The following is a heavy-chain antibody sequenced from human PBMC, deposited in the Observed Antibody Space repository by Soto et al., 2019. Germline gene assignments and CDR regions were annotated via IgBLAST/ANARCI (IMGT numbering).Heavy chain of an antibody. J-gene: IGHJ4*02. D-gene: IGHD6-6*01. CDR2: IIPLFSTT. V-gene: IGHV1-69*01. CDR1: GGAFNNYG. Sequence: QVELVQSGAEVKKPGSSVRVSCKASGGAFNNYGFTWVRQASGQGLEWMGQIIPLFSTTHYAQKFQGRVSITADGSTSTVHMELSSLTSEDTAVSYCARDGNLSSSYGDFDYWGQGTLVIVSS. CDR3: ARDGNLSSSYGDFDY.